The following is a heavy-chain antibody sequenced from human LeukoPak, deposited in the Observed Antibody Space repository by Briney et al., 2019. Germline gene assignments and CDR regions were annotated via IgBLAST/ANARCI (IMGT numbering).Heavy chain of an antibody. Sequence: GGSLRLSCAASGFTFSSYWMHWVRQAPGKGLVWVSRIKSDGSTTTYADSVKGRFTISRDNANNTLYLQMNSLRAEDTAVYYCAVAYYYGSGDAFDIWGQGTKVTVSS. V-gene: IGHV3-74*01. CDR3: AVAYYYGSGDAFDI. J-gene: IGHJ3*02. D-gene: IGHD3-10*01. CDR2: IKSDGSTT. CDR1: GFTFSSYW.